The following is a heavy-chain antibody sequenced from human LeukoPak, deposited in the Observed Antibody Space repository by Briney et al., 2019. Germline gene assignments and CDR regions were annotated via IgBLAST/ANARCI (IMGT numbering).Heavy chain of an antibody. Sequence: PGGSLRLSCAASGFTFGSYGMHWVRQAPGKGLEWVAVISYDGSNKYYADSVKGRFTISRDNSKNTLYLQMNSLRAEDTAVYYCAVHSYGRQLGFDYWGQGTLVTVSS. D-gene: IGHD5-18*01. CDR3: AVHSYGRQLGFDY. CDR2: ISYDGSNK. CDR1: GFTFGSYG. J-gene: IGHJ4*02. V-gene: IGHV3-30*03.